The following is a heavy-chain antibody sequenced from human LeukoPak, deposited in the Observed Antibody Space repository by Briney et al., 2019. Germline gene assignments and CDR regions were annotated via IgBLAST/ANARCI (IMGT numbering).Heavy chain of an antibody. J-gene: IGHJ4*02. V-gene: IGHV4-61*02. Sequence: PSETLSLTCAVSGGSISSGGYSWSWIRQPPGKGLEWIGRIYTSGSTNYNPSLKSRVTMSVDTSKNQFSLKLSSVTAADTAVYYRAREGPGSSCAYWGQGTLVTVSS. CDR2: IYTSGST. CDR3: AREGPGSSCAY. CDR1: GGSISSGGYS. D-gene: IGHD6-13*01.